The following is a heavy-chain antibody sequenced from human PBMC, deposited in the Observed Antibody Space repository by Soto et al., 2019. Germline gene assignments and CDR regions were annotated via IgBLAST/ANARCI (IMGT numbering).Heavy chain of an antibody. D-gene: IGHD4-17*01. V-gene: IGHV4-39*01. Sequence: QLQLQESGPGLVKPSETLSLTCTVSGGSISSSSYYWGWIRQPPGKGLEWIGSIYYSGSTYYNPSLQSRVTISVDSSKNQFYLKLSSVAAADTAVYYGARTATVTTGYFDYGGQGTLVTV. CDR1: GGSISSSSYY. CDR3: ARTATVTTGYFDY. CDR2: IYYSGST. J-gene: IGHJ4*02.